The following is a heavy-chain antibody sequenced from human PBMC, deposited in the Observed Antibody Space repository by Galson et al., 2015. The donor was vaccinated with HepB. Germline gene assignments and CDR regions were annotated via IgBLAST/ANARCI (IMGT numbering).Heavy chain of an antibody. CDR1: GGSFSDSS. Sequence: TLSLTCAVYGGSFSDSSWNWIRQPPGKGLEWIGEINHSGSTNYKPSLKSRVTMSEDTSRNQFSLKLNSVTAADAAVYYCARGGHTVATMYYWFDSWGQGTLVTVSS. V-gene: IGHV4-34*01. D-gene: IGHD5-12*01. CDR3: ARGGHTVATMYYWFDS. J-gene: IGHJ5*01. CDR2: INHSGST.